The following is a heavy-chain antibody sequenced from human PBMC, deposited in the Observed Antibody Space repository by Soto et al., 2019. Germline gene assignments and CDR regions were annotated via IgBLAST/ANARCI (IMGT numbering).Heavy chain of an antibody. J-gene: IGHJ6*02. Sequence: EVQVVESGGGLVQPGGSLRLSWVVSGFTFSSHWMSWVRQAPGKGLEWVANIKEDGREKYYVDSVKGRFTISRDNAKNSLYLQMNSLRADDTAVYYCARHQLLEEPFYYYAIDVWGQGTTVTVSS. CDR1: GFTFSSHW. D-gene: IGHD6-13*01. CDR2: IKEDGREK. V-gene: IGHV3-7*01. CDR3: ARHQLLEEPFYYYAIDV.